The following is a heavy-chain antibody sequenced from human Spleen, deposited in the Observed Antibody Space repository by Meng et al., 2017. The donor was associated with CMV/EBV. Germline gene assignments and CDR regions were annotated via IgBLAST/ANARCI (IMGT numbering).Heavy chain of an antibody. CDR3: ARESPSGPAAVY. V-gene: IGHV4-39*07. Sequence: SETLSLTCTVSGASISSYYWGWIRQPPGKGLEWIGSIYYSGSTYYNPSLKSRVTISVDTSKNQFSLKLSSVTAADTAVYYCARESPSGPAAVYWGQGTLVTVSS. D-gene: IGHD2-2*01. CDR1: GASISSYY. J-gene: IGHJ4*02. CDR2: IYYSGST.